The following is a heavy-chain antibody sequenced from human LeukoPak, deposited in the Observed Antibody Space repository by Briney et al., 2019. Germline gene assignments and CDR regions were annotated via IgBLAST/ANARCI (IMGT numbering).Heavy chain of an antibody. CDR3: ARARNPQDDAFDI. V-gene: IGHV3-7*01. J-gene: IGHJ3*02. Sequence: GGSLRLSCAASGFSFSSYSMNWVRQAPGKGLEWVANIKQDGSEKYYVDSVKGRFTISRDNAKNSLYLQMNSLRAEDTAVYYCARARNPQDDAFDIWGQGTMVTVSS. CDR2: IKQDGSEK. CDR1: GFSFSSYS.